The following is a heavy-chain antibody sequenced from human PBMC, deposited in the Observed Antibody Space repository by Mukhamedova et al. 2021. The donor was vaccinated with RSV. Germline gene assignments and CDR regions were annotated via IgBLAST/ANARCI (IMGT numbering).Heavy chain of an antibody. D-gene: IGHD3-3*01. J-gene: IGHJ5*02. V-gene: IGHV4-59*13. CDR3: ARDQSSIFYWFDP. Sequence: GKALEWLGYILYNGNTYYNSSLQSRVTISMDRSKNQFSLRLTSVTAADTAVYYCARDQSSIFYWFDPWGRGTLVTVTS. CDR2: ILYNGNT.